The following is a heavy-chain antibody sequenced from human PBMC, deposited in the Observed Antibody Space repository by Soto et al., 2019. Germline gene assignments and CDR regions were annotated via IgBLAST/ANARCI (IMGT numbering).Heavy chain of an antibody. D-gene: IGHD6-13*01. CDR3: ARGREPAAAGTPIGY. J-gene: IGHJ4*02. CDR1: GYTFTSYG. V-gene: IGHV1-18*01. CDR2: ISAYNGNT. Sequence: ASVKVSCKASGYTFTSYGISWVRQAPGQGLEWMGWISAYNGNTNYAQKLQGRVTMTTDTSTSTAYMELRSLRSDDTAVYYCARGREPAAAGTPIGYWGQGTLVTVSS.